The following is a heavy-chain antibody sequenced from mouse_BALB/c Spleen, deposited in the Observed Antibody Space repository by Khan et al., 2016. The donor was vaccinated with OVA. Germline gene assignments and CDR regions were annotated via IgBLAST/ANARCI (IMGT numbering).Heavy chain of an antibody. J-gene: IGHJ3*01. V-gene: IGHV1S132*01. CDR3: ARGYFGNYEFAY. CDR2: IFPGTGTT. Sequence: QVQLKESGAELVKPGASVKLSCKTSGYTFTSYWIQWVKQRPGQGLGWIGQIFPGTGTTYYNENFKGKATLTVDTSSNTAYMQFSSLTSEDSAVYFCARGYFGNYEFAYWGQVTLVTVSP. D-gene: IGHD2-1*01. CDR1: GYTFTSYW.